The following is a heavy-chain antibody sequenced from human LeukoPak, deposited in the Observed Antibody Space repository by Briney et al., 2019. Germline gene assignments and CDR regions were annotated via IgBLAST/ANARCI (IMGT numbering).Heavy chain of an antibody. Sequence: SETLSLTCTVSGGSISSYYWGWIRQPPGKGLEWIGSIYYSGSTYYNPSLKSRVTISVDTSKNQFSLKLSSVTAADTAVYYCARERVGATDYWGQGTLVTVSS. CDR2: IYYSGST. CDR3: ARERVGATDY. CDR1: GGSISSYY. D-gene: IGHD1-26*01. J-gene: IGHJ4*02. V-gene: IGHV4-39*07.